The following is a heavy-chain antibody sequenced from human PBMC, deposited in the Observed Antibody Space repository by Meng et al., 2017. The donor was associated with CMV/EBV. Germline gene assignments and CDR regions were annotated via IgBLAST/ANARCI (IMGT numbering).Heavy chain of an antibody. CDR3: AKDWIVVVPAAIDASYNWFDP. D-gene: IGHD2-2*02. CDR1: SYA. V-gene: IGHV3-23*02. CDR2: ISGSGGST. Sequence: SYAMSWVRQDPGKGLEWVAAISGSGGSTYYEDSVKGRFTISRDNSKNTLYLQMNSLRAEDTAVYYCAKDWIVVVPAAIDASYNWFDPWGQGTLVTVSS. J-gene: IGHJ5*02.